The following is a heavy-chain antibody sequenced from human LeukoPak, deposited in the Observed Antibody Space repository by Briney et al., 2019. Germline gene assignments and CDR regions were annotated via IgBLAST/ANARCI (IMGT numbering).Heavy chain of an antibody. CDR1: GFISSDYS. V-gene: IGHV3-23*01. J-gene: IGHJ4*02. D-gene: IGHD6-19*01. Sequence: GGSLRLSCAASGFISSDYSLHWVRQAPGKGLEWVSTISGSGGSTYYADSVKGRFTISRDNSKKMLYLQMNSLRAEDTAVYYCAKFGSGWYEDFDYWGQGTLVTVSS. CDR3: AKFGSGWYEDFDY. CDR2: ISGSGGST.